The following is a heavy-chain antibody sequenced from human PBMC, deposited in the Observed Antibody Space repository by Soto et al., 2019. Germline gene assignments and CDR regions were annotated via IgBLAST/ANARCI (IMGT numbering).Heavy chain of an antibody. D-gene: IGHD2-2*01. CDR3: AKDRDIVVVPASNDAFDI. CDR2: ISGSGGST. J-gene: IGHJ3*02. CDR1: GFTFSSYA. Sequence: GGSLRLSCAASGFTFSSYAMSWVRQAPGKGLEWVSAISGSGGSTYYADSVKGRFTISRDNSKNTLYLQMNSLRAEDTAVYYCAKDRDIVVVPASNDAFDIWGQGTMVTVSS. V-gene: IGHV3-23*01.